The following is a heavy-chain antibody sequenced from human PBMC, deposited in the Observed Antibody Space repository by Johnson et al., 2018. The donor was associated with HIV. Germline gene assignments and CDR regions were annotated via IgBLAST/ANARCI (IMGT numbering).Heavy chain of an antibody. Sequence: MLLVESGGSLVQPGGSLRLSCAASGFTFDDYAMTWVRQAPGRGLEWVATIGGSGGTTYYADSVKGRFTSSRDNSKNSLYLQMSSLRVEDTAVYYCAKSKCISNWYAFDIWGQGTMVAVSS. CDR2: IGGSGGTT. D-gene: IGHD4-11*01. V-gene: IGHV3-23*04. CDR1: GFTFDDYA. CDR3: AKSKCISNWYAFDI. J-gene: IGHJ3*02.